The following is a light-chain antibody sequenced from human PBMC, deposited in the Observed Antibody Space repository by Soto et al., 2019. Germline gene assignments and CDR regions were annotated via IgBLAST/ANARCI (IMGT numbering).Light chain of an antibody. CDR1: QSISDT. Sequence: EIGMTQSPATLSVSPGVRATLSCRASQSISDTLAWYQQKPGQAPRLLIYDASNRATGIPPRFSGSGSGTDFTLAISGLEPEDSAIYYCQQRYNWPWTLGQGTKVDIK. V-gene: IGKV3-11*01. CDR3: QQRYNWPWT. CDR2: DAS. J-gene: IGKJ1*01.